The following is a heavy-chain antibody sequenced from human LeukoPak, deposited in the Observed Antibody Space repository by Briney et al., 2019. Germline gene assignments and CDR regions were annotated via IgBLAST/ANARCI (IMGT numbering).Heavy chain of an antibody. V-gene: IGHV4-39*01. J-gene: IGHJ4*02. D-gene: IGHD3-10*01. CDR1: GGSISSSSYY. Sequence: SETLSLTCTVSGGSISSSSYYWGWIRQPPGKGLEWIGSIYYSGSTYYNPSLKSRVTISVDTSKNQFSLKLSSVTAADTAVYYCARQGPRYYYGSGRKYYFDYWGQGTLVTVSS. CDR3: ARQGPRYYYGSGRKYYFDY. CDR2: IYYSGST.